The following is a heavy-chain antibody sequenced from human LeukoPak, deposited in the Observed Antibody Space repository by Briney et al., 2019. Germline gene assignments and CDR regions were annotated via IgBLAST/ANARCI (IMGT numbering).Heavy chain of an antibody. CDR2: ISYDGSNK. V-gene: IGHV3-30-3*01. CDR1: GFTFSSYA. D-gene: IGHD6-19*01. J-gene: IGHJ4*02. CDR3: ARIAVAGVVGY. Sequence: GGSLRLSCAASGFTFSSYAMHWVRQAPGKGLEWVAVISYDGSNKYYADSVKGRFTISRDNSKNTLYLQMNSLRAEDTAVYYCARIAVAGVVGYWGQGILVTVSS.